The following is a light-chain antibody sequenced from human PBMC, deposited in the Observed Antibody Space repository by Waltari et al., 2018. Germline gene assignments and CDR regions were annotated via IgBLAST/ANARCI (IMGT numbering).Light chain of an antibody. CDR1: LSNIGTHY. CDR3: ATRDEGPTVV. CDR2: LTH. J-gene: IGLJ2*01. Sequence: QSVLTQPPSASGTPGQSVTISCSGSLSNIGTHYVYWYQQRPGTAPKPLIYLTHQRPSGVPDRFSASKSGTSAALAISGLRFEDEGDYYCATRDEGPTVVFGGGTKVTVL. V-gene: IGLV1-47*01.